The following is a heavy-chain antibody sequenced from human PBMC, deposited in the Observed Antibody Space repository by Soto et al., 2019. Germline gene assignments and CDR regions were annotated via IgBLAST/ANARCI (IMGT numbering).Heavy chain of an antibody. CDR2: IWYDGSNK. CDR1: GFTFSSYG. V-gene: IGHV3-33*01. D-gene: IGHD5-18*01. CDR3: AREKYSYGPDY. J-gene: IGHJ4*02. Sequence: GGSLRLSCAASGFTFSSYGMHWIRQAPGKGLEWVAVIWYDGSNKYYADSVKGRFTISRDNSKNTLYLQMNSLRAEDTAVYYCAREKYSYGPDYWGQGTLVTVSS.